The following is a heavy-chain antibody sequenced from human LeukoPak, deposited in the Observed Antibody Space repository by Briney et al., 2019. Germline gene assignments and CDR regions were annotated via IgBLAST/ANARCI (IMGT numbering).Heavy chain of an antibody. V-gene: IGHV3-66*01. CDR1: GFTVNSNY. J-gene: IGHJ3*01. CDR3: ARDRTPATSGFDL. Sequence: GGSLRLSCAASGFTVNSNYMNWVRQAPGKGLEWVSAIFSGGDTNYADSVKGRFTISRDNPNNILYLQMNSLRAEDTAVYYCARDRTPATSGFDLWGQGTLVTVSS. CDR2: IFSGGDT. D-gene: IGHD5-12*01.